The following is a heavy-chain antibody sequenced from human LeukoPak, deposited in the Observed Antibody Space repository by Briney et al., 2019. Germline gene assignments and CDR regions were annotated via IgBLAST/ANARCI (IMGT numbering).Heavy chain of an antibody. Sequence: QTGGSLRLSCVGSGFTFRDYGMHWVRQAPGKGLEWVANIKQDGSEKYYVDSVKGRFTISRDNAKNSLYLQMNSLRAEDTAVYYCARWTMINRGPVPKYNWFDPWGQGTLVTVSS. V-gene: IGHV3-7*01. CDR3: ARWTMINRGPVPKYNWFDP. D-gene: IGHD3-22*01. J-gene: IGHJ5*02. CDR1: GFTFRDYG. CDR2: IKQDGSEK.